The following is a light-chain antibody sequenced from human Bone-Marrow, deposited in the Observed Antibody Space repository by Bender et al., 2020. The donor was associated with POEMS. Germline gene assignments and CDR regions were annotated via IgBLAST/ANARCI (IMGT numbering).Light chain of an antibody. Sequence: QSALTQPASMSGSPGESITISCSGTSTDVGGYDYVSWFQHHPGKGPKLLIYEVSNRPSGVSTRFSASKSGNTATLTISGLQSEDEADYYCSSYTSSSTLLFGGGTKVIVL. V-gene: IGLV2-14*01. CDR3: SSYTSSSTLL. CDR1: STDVGGYDY. J-gene: IGLJ2*01. CDR2: EVS.